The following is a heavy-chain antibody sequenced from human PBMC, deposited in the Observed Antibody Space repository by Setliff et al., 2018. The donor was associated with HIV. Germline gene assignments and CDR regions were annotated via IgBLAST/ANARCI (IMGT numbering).Heavy chain of an antibody. CDR3: ARADCTSTSCFFGLGGGFFDS. CDR2: IYKSGSS. Sequence: PSETLSLTCTVSGGSISGTYYWNWIRQPAGKGLEWVGGIYKSGSSNANPSLKSRVTMSVDTSRNQFSLTLKSVTVADTAVYYCARADCTSTSCFFGLGGGFFDSWGRGALVTVSS. D-gene: IGHD2-2*01. J-gene: IGHJ4*02. V-gene: IGHV4-4*07. CDR1: GGSISGTYY.